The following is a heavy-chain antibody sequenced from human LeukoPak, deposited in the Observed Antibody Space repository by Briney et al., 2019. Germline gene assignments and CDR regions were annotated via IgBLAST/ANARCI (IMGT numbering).Heavy chain of an antibody. V-gene: IGHV4-4*07. J-gene: IGHJ5*02. CDR3: ARRMLEARESSATNWFDT. CDR2: IYTSGST. Sequence: SETLSLICTVSGGSLSSYSWSWIRQPPGKGLEWIGRIYTSGSTKYNPSLQSRITISADTSKNQFSLKVTSVTAADTAVYYCARRMLEARESSATNWFDTWGQGNLVTVSS. CDR1: GGSLSSYS. D-gene: IGHD5-12*01.